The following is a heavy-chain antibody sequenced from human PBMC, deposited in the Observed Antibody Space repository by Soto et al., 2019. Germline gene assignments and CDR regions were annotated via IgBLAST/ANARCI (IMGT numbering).Heavy chain of an antibody. Sequence: QVQLQESGPGLVKPSETLSLTCTVSGGSISSYYWCWIRQPPGKGLEWIGYIYYSGSTNYNPSLKSRVTISVDTSKNQFSLKLSSVTAADTAVYYCARDRTRRGLSGSGSYVWFDPWGQGTLVTVSS. D-gene: IGHD3-10*01. V-gene: IGHV4-59*01. CDR2: IYYSGST. CDR3: ARDRTRRGLSGSGSYVWFDP. CDR1: GGSISSYY. J-gene: IGHJ5*02.